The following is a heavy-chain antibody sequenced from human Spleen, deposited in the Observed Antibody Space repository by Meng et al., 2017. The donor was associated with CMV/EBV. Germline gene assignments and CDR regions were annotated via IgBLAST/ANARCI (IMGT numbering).Heavy chain of an antibody. CDR3: ARGRTSSDDGDM. CDR1: GYTFPNYG. V-gene: IGHV1-69*04. Sequence: SVKVSCKASGYTFPNYGISWVRQAPGQGLEWMGRIIPILGTANYAQNFQGRVTITADKSTSTVYMELSSLTSEDTAVYYCARGRTSSDDGDMWGQGTTVTVSS. J-gene: IGHJ3*02. D-gene: IGHD2-2*01. CDR2: IIPILGTA.